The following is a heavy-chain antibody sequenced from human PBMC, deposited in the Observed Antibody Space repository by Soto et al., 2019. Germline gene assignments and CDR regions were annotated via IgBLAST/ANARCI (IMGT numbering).Heavy chain of an antibody. Sequence: PGGSLRLSCAASGFTFSSYEMNWVRQAPGKGLEWVSYIGSSGSTIYYADSVKGRFTISRDNAKNSLYLQMNSLRAEDTAVYYCARNPREFSSGRRDYFDYWGQGTLVTVSS. CDR2: IGSSGSTI. D-gene: IGHD6-19*01. CDR3: ARNPREFSSGRRDYFDY. CDR1: GFTFSSYE. J-gene: IGHJ4*02. V-gene: IGHV3-48*03.